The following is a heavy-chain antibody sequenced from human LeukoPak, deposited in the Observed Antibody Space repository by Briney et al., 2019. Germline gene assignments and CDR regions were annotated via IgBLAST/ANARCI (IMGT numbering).Heavy chain of an antibody. D-gene: IGHD3-9*01. CDR3: AGPGYDILTGSNHHDDYGMDV. J-gene: IGHJ6*02. CDR1: GYTFTSYY. V-gene: IGHV1-46*01. Sequence: ASVKVSCKASGYTFTSYYMHWVRQAPGQGLEWMGIINPSGGSTSYAQKFQGRVTMTRDTSTSTVYMELSSLRSEDTAVYYCAGPGYDILTGSNHHDDYGMDVWGQGTTVTVSS. CDR2: INPSGGST.